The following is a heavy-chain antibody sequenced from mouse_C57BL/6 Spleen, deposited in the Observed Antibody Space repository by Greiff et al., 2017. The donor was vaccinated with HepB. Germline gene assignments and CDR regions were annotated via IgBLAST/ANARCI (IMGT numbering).Heavy chain of an antibody. V-gene: IGHV3-6*01. J-gene: IGHJ3*01. D-gene: IGHD2-4*01. CDR1: GYSITSGYY. CDR2: ISYDGSN. Sequence: EESGPGLVKPSQSLSLTCSVTGYSITSGYYWNWIRQFPGNKLEWMGYISYDGSNNYTPSLTTRISITRDTSKNQFFLKLNSVTTEDTATYYCARGCYYDFWGQGTLVTVSA. CDR3: ARGCYYDF.